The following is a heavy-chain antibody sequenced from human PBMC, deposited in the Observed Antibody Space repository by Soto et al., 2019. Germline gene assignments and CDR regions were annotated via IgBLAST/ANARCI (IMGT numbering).Heavy chain of an antibody. Sequence: PGGSLRLSCAASGFTFSSYAMSWVRQAPGKGLEWVSAISGSGGSTYYADSVKGRFTISRDNSKNTLYLQMNSLRAEDTAVYYCAKDVWGDRGRFLPLYYFDYWGQGTLVTVSS. CDR3: AKDVWGDRGRFLPLYYFDY. CDR1: GFTFSSYA. J-gene: IGHJ4*02. D-gene: IGHD3-3*01. V-gene: IGHV3-23*01. CDR2: ISGSGGST.